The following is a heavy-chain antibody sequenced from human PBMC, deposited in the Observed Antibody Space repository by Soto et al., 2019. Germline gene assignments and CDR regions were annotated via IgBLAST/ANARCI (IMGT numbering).Heavy chain of an antibody. D-gene: IGHD6-13*01. V-gene: IGHV1-46*01. CDR1: GYPFTSYY. J-gene: IGHJ4*01. CDR3: ARESNSSSQVPPGY. Sequence: GASLKVSCKASGYPFTSYYMPWVRQAPEQGLEWMGIINPSGGSTSYAQKFQGRVTMTRDTSTSTVYMELSSLRSEYTAVYYCARESNSSSQVPPGYWGQGTLVTVSS. CDR2: INPSGGST.